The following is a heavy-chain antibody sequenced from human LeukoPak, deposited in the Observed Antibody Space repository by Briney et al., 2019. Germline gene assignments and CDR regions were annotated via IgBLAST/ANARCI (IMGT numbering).Heavy chain of an antibody. V-gene: IGHV4-34*01. CDR3: AREYQLLPKVFDY. D-gene: IGHD2-2*01. J-gene: IGHJ4*02. CDR1: GGSFSGYY. Sequence: SETLSLTCAVYGGSFSGYYLSWIRQPPGKGLEWIGEINHSGSTSYNPSLKSRVTISVDTSKNQFSLKLSSVTAADTAVYYCAREYQLLPKVFDYWGQGTLVTVSS. CDR2: INHSGST.